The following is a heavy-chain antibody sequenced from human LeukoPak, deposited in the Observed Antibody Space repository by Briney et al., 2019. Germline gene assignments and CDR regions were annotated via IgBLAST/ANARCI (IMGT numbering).Heavy chain of an antibody. CDR3: ARLTMVRGVILGYYMDV. J-gene: IGHJ6*03. D-gene: IGHD3-10*01. Sequence: GASVKVSCKASGYTFDSYGISWVRQAPGQGLEWMGGIIPIFGTANYAQKFQGRVTITADKSTSTAYMELSSLRSEDTAMYYCARLTMVRGVILGYYMDVWGKGTTVTVSS. CDR1: GYTFDSYG. CDR2: IIPIFGTA. V-gene: IGHV1-69*06.